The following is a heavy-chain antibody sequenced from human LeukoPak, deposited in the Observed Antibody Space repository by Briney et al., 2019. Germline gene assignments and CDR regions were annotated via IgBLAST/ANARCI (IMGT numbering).Heavy chain of an antibody. CDR1: GFIFSNYG. CDR3: AKEGNYYDSSGSTGAFDI. CDR2: ISYDGRNK. J-gene: IGHJ3*02. D-gene: IGHD3-22*01. Sequence: GGSLRLSCAASGFIFSNYGMHWVRQAPGTGLEWXXXISYDGRNKYYEDSVKGRLTISRDNSKSTLYLQMNSLRAEDTAVYYCAKEGNYYDSSGSTGAFDIWGQGTMVTVSS. V-gene: IGHV3-30*18.